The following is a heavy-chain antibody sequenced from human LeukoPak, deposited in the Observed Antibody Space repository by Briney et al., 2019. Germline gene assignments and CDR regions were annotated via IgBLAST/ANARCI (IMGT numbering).Heavy chain of an antibody. J-gene: IGHJ6*03. CDR3: ARVAARPFPAYYYYMDV. D-gene: IGHD6-6*01. CDR2: IYHSGST. V-gene: IGHV4-38-2*02. CDR1: GYSISSGYY. Sequence: PSETLSLTCTVSGYSISSGYYWGWIRQPPGKGLEWIGSIYHSGSTYYNPSLKSRVTISVDTSKNQFSLKLSSVTAADTAVYYCARVAARPFPAYYYYMDVWGKGTTVTVSS.